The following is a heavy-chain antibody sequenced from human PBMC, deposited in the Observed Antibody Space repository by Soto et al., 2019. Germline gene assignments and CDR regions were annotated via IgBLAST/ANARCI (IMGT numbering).Heavy chain of an antibody. CDR1: GDSVSSNSAA. J-gene: IGHJ3*02. Sequence: QSQTLSLTCAISGDSVSSNSAAWNWIRQSPSRGLEWLGRTYYRDKWYNDYAVSVKSRITINPDTSKNQFSLQLNSVTPDVSAVYYCARDRRFLEFPHAFDIWGQGTMVTVSS. CDR2: TYYRDKWYN. D-gene: IGHD3-3*01. V-gene: IGHV6-1*01. CDR3: ARDRRFLEFPHAFDI.